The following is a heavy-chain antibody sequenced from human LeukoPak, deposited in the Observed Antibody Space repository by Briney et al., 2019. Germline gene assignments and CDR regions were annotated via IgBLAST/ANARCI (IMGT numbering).Heavy chain of an antibody. CDR3: ARLYCSSTSCYYRPYYYYMDV. CDR2: INHSGST. CDR1: GGSFSGYY. D-gene: IGHD2-2*01. V-gene: IGHV4-34*01. J-gene: IGHJ6*03. Sequence: SETLSLTCAVYGGSFSGYYWSWIRQPPGKGLEWIGEINHSGSTNYNPSLKSRVTISVGTSKNQFSLKLSSVTAADTAVYYCARLYCSSTSCYYRPYYYYMDVWGKGTTVTVSS.